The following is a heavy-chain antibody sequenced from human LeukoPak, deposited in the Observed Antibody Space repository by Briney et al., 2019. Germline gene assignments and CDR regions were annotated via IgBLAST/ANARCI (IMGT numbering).Heavy chain of an antibody. CDR3: ASCIVVVPAAIPKHNDYYYYYYMDV. V-gene: IGHV1-69*13. D-gene: IGHD2-2*02. Sequence: SVKVSRKPSGGTFSSYAISWVRQAPGQGLEWMGGIIPIFGTANYAQKFQGRVTITADESTSTAYMELSSLRSEDTAVYYCASCIVVVPAAIPKHNDYYYYYYMDVWGKGTTVTVSS. CDR1: GGTFSSYA. CDR2: IIPIFGTA. J-gene: IGHJ6*03.